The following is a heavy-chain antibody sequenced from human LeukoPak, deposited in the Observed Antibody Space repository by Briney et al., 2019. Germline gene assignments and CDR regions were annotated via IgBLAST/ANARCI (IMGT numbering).Heavy chain of an antibody. CDR2: ISSSSSYP. D-gene: IGHD6-13*01. CDR1: GFTFSDYY. CDR3: ARSLVAAAPNFDY. J-gene: IGHJ4*02. V-gene: IGHV3-11*03. Sequence: PGGSLRLSCAASGFTFSDYYMSWLRQAPGKGLEWVSYISSSSSYPNYADSVKGRFTISRDNAKNSLYLQMNSLRAEDTAVYYCARSLVAAAPNFDYWGQGTLVTVSS.